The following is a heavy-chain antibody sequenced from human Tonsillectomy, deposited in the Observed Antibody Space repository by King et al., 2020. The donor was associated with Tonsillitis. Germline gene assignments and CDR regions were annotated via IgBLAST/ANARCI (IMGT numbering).Heavy chain of an antibody. D-gene: IGHD4-11*01. CDR2: TSFDGYNK. V-gene: IGHV3-30*18. CDR1: GFTFSSYD. CDR3: EKVEGRTVATDLYFDL. J-gene: IGHJ2*01. Sequence: VQLVESGGGVVQPGRSLRLSCVASGFTFSSYDMHWVRQAPGKGLEWVAVTSFDGYNKDYADSVKGRFTISRDNYKNTLYLQMNSLRGDDAAVYYCEKVEGRTVATDLYFDLWGRGTLVTVSS.